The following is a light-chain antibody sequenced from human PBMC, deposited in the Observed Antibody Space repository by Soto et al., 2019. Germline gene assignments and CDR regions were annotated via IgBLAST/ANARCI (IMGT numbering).Light chain of an antibody. J-gene: IGLJ1*01. CDR3: AAWDDSLSDYV. CDR1: SSNIGSNY. CDR2: RNN. Sequence: QLVLTQPPSASGTPGQRVTISCSGSSSNIGSNYVYWYQQLPGTAPKLLIYRNNQRPSGVPDRLSGSKSGTSASLAISGLRSEDEAHYYCAAWDDSLSDYVFGTGTKVTVL. V-gene: IGLV1-47*01.